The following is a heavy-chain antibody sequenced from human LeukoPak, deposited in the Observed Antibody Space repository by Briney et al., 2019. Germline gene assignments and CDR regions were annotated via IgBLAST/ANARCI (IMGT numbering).Heavy chain of an antibody. CDR3: ARDPWQNTCGYNPFHY. J-gene: IGHJ4*02. V-gene: IGHV3-74*01. Sequence: GGSLRLSCAASGFTFISYWLHWVRQDPGKGLLWISRIKTDGTSTSYADSVKGRFTISRDNGKSTLYLQMNSLRAEDTAMYYCARDPWQNTCGYNPFHYWGQGTLVTVSS. CDR1: GFTFISYW. D-gene: IGHD5-18*01. CDR2: IKTDGTST.